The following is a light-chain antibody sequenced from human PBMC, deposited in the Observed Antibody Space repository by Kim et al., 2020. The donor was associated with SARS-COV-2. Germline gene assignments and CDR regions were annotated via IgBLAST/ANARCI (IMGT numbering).Light chain of an antibody. J-gene: IGKJ1*01. CDR2: KAS. Sequence: SAFVEGRVTITCLASESIKTLLAWYQQRPGKAPKLLIYKASTLESGVPSRFSGRGSGTEFTLTITSLQPEDAATYYCQQYTSYWTFGPGTKVDIK. CDR3: QQYTSYWT. CDR1: ESIKTL. V-gene: IGKV1-5*03.